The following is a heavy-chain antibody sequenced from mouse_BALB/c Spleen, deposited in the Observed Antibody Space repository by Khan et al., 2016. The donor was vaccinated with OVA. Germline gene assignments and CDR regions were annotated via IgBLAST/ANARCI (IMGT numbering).Heavy chain of an antibody. CDR3: ARVYGGDFDY. CDR2: ISYSGNT. V-gene: IGHV3-2*02. CDR1: GYSIASDYA. D-gene: IGHD1-1*01. Sequence: QLEESGPGLVRPSQSLSLTCTVTGYSIASDYAWNWIRQFPGNKLEWMGFISYSGNTNYNPSLKSRISITRDTSKNQFFLQLNSVTTEDTARYYCARVYGGDFDYWGQGTPLTVSS. J-gene: IGHJ2*01.